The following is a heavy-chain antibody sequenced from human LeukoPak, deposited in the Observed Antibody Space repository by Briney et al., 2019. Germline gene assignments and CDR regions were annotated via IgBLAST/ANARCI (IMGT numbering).Heavy chain of an antibody. CDR3: ARDRFGVAARPVGNDY. D-gene: IGHD6-6*01. Sequence: ASVKVSCKASGYTFTGYYMHWVRQAPGQGLEWMGWINPNSGGTNYAQKFQGRVTITRDTSISTAYMELSRLRSDDTAVYYCARDRFGVAARPVGNDYWGQGTLVTVSS. V-gene: IGHV1-2*02. J-gene: IGHJ4*02. CDR1: GYTFTGYY. CDR2: INPNSGGT.